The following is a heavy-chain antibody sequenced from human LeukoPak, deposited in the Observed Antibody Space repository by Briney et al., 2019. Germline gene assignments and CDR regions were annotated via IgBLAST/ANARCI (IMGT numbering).Heavy chain of an antibody. CDR3: ARPGGDAFDI. CDR1: GYTFTGYY. V-gene: IGHV1-2*02. CDR2: INPNSGGT. Sequence: ASVTVSCKASGYTFTGYYIHWVRQAPGQGLEWMGWINPNSGGTNSAQKFQGRVTMTRDTSISTAYMELSSLRSDDTAGYYCARPGGDAFDIWGQGTMVTVSS. J-gene: IGHJ3*02. D-gene: IGHD6-25*01.